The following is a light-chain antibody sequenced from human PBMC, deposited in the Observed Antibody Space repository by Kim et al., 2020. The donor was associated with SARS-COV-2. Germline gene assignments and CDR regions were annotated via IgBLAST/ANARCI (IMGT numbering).Light chain of an antibody. CDR2: DSN. V-gene: IGLV1-51*01. CDR1: TSNIGTNY. J-gene: IGLJ2*01. Sequence: GQKVTSSCSGSTSNIGTNYVSWYQQLPGKAPKLLIYDSNERPSGIPDRFSASKSGTSATLGITGLQTGDEAVYYCGTWDSSLSAGVFGGGTQLTVL. CDR3: GTWDSSLSAGV.